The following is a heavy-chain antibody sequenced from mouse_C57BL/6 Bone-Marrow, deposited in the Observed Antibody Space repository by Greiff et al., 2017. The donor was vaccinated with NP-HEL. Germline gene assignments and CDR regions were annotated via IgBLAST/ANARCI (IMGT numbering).Heavy chain of an antibody. CDR3: ARDSSGY. CDR1: GYTFTSYT. V-gene: IGHV1-4*01. Sequence: PGASVKMSCKASGYTFTSYTMHWVKQGPGQGLEWIGYINPSSGYTKYNQKFKDKATLTADKSSSTAYMQLSSLTSEDSAVYYCARDSSGYWGQGTTLTVSS. CDR2: INPSSGYT. J-gene: IGHJ2*01. D-gene: IGHD3-2*02.